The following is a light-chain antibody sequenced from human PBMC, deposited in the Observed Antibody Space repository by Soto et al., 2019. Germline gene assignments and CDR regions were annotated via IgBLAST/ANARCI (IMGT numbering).Light chain of an antibody. V-gene: IGLV1-44*01. Sequence: QSVLTQPPSASGTPGQVVAISCSGSSSNIGSNTVTWYQQLPGTAPKLLIYSTSQRSSGVPGRFSGSKSGASASLSISGLQSEDEADYYCAARDDSLNGVVFGGGTKLTVL. J-gene: IGLJ2*01. CDR3: AARDDSLNGVV. CDR1: SSNIGSNT. CDR2: STS.